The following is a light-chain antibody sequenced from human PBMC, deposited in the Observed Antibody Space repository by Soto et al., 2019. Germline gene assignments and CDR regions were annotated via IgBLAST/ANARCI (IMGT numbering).Light chain of an antibody. Sequence: EIVMTQSPATLSVSPGERATLSCRASQSVSSNLAWYQQKPGQAPRLLIYGASTRATGSPVRFSGSGSGPEFTLTIGSLQSEDFAVYYCQQYNNWPPMYTFGQGTKLEIK. CDR3: QQYNNWPPMYT. V-gene: IGKV3-15*01. CDR2: GAS. J-gene: IGKJ2*01. CDR1: QSVSSN.